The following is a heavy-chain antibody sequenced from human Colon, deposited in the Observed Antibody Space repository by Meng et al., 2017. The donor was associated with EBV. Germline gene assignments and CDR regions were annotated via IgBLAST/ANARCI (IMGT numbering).Heavy chain of an antibody. CDR1: GGSISSSHW. D-gene: IGHD2-21*01. J-gene: IGHJ4*02. Sequence: QVQLQESGPGLVKPSGTLSLTCDVSGGSISSSHWCTWVRQPPGKGLEWIGEVYHTGSTKYNPSLKSRLTISVDKSKNQFSLNLTSVTAADTAVYYCARVWQSLTAFFDSWGQGTLVTVSS. CDR2: VYHTGST. V-gene: IGHV4-4*02. CDR3: ARVWQSLTAFFDS.